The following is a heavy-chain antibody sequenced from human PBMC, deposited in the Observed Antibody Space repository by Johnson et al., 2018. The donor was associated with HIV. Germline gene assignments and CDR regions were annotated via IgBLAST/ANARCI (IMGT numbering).Heavy chain of an antibody. J-gene: IGHJ3*02. CDR3: ARDRVGSGELDI. V-gene: IGHV3-30*02. CDR1: GFTVSSNY. CDR2: IRFDGSIE. Sequence: QVQLVESGGGLVQPGGSLRLSCAASGFTVSSNYMSWVRQAPGKGLEWVAFIRFDGSIEYQRDSVKGRFSISRDNSKKTLYLQMNSLRAEDTALYFCARDRVGSGELDIWGQGTMVTVSS. D-gene: IGHD4-17*01.